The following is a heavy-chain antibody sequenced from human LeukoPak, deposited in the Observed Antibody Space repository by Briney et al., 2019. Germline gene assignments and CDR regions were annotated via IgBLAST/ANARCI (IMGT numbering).Heavy chain of an antibody. V-gene: IGHV4-4*02. Sequence: SETLSLTCAVSGGSISSSNWWSWVRQPPGKGLEWIGEIYHSGSTNYNPSLKSRVTISVDKSKNQFSLKLSSVTAADTAVYYCARGGGSSWFRDFDYWGQGTLVTVSS. J-gene: IGHJ4*02. CDR2: IYHSGST. CDR3: ARGGGSSWFRDFDY. CDR1: GGSISSSNW. D-gene: IGHD6-13*01.